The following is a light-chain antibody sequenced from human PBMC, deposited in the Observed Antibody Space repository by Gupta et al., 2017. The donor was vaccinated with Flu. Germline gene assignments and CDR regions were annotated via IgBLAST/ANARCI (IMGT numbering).Light chain of an antibody. J-gene: IGKJ1*01. V-gene: IGKV3-15*01. CDR3: QQYYNWPRT. Sequence: EIVMTQSPATLSVSPGERATLSCRASQSVNTRVAWYQQRPGQPPRFLIYGASTRGSDTPARFSGSGSGTEFTLTIGNVQSEDFAVYYCQQYYNWPRTFGQGTKVEI. CDR1: QSVNTR. CDR2: GAS.